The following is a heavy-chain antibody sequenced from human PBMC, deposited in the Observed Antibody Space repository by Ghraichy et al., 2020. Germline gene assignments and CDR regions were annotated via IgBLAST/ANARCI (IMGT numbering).Heavy chain of an antibody. CDR2: INAGNGNT. V-gene: IGHV1-3*01. J-gene: IGHJ3*02. CDR1: GYTFTSYA. Sequence: ASVKVSCKASGYTFTSYAMHWVRQAPGQRLEWMGWINAGNGNTKYSQKFQGRVTITRDTSASTAYMELSSLRSEDTAVYYCARDGGLSTSCYRCAFDIWGQGTMVTVSS. D-gene: IGHD2-2*02. CDR3: ARDGGLSTSCYRCAFDI.